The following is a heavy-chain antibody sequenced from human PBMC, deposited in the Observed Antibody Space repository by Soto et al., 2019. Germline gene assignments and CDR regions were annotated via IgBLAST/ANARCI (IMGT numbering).Heavy chain of an antibody. Sequence: EVQLVESGGGLVQPGGSLKLSCAASGFTFSGSAMHWVRQASGKGLEWVGRIRSKANSYATAYAASVKGRFTISRDDSKNTAYLQMNSLKTEDTAVYYCARVYEEPLEWSGLGMDVWGQGTTVTVSS. J-gene: IGHJ6*02. CDR2: IRSKANSYAT. CDR3: ARVYEEPLEWSGLGMDV. D-gene: IGHD3-3*01. V-gene: IGHV3-73*02. CDR1: GFTFSGSA.